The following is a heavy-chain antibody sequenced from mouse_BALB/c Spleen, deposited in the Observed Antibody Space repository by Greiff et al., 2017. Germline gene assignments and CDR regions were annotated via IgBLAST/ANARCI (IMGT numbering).Heavy chain of an antibody. V-gene: IGHV1-9*01. CDR1: GYTFSSYW. Sequence: QVHVKQSGAELMKPGASVKISCKATGYTFSSYWIEWVKQRPGHGLEWIGEILPGSGSTNYNEKFKGKATFTADTSSNTAYMQLSSLTSEDSAVYYCARSGPPGYAMDYWGQGTSVTVSS. CDR2: ILPGSGST. D-gene: IGHD3-1*01. J-gene: IGHJ4*01. CDR3: ARSGPPGYAMDY.